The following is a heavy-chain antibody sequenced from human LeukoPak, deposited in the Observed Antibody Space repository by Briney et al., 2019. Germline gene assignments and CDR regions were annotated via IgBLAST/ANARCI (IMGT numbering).Heavy chain of an antibody. CDR3: ARSNGVPLYYYYYMDV. D-gene: IGHD2-8*01. V-gene: IGHV1-2*02. CDR1: GYTFTGYY. CDR2: INPNSGGT. J-gene: IGHJ6*03. Sequence: ASVKVSCKASGYTFTGYYMHWVRQAPGQGLEWMGWINPNSGGTNYAQKFQGRVTMTRDTSISTAYMELSRLRSDDTAVYYCARSNGVPLYYYYYMDVWGKGTTVTVSS.